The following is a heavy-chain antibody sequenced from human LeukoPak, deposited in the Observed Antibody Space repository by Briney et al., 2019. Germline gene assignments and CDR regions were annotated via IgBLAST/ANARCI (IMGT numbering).Heavy chain of an antibody. Sequence: SGTLSLTCAVYGGSFSGYYWSWIRQPPGKGLEWIGEINHSGSTNYNPSLKSRVTISVDTSKNQFSLKLSSVTAADTAVYYCARKRATLFDYWGQGTLVTVSS. D-gene: IGHD5-24*01. CDR3: ARKRATLFDY. V-gene: IGHV4-34*01. CDR1: GGSFSGYY. J-gene: IGHJ4*02. CDR2: INHSGST.